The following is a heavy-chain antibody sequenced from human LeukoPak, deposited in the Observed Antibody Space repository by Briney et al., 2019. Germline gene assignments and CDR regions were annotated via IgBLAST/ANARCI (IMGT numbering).Heavy chain of an antibody. J-gene: IGHJ4*02. Sequence: QAGGSLTLSCAASGFIIDDYAMLWLRHAPGKAGEGVTLISGDGRIYYADSVKGRFTISRDNSKNSLYLQMNSLRTEDTVFYYCVKDGGLAIQLWFDYWGQGTLVTVSS. CDR2: ISGDGRI. D-gene: IGHD5-18*01. V-gene: IGHV3-43*02. CDR1: GFIIDDYA. CDR3: VKDGGLAIQLWFDY.